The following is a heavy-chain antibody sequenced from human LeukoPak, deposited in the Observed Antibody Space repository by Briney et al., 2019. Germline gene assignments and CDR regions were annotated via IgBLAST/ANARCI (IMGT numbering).Heavy chain of an antibody. CDR2: INHSGST. CDR1: GGSFSGYY. V-gene: IGHV4-34*01. D-gene: IGHD5-12*01. CDR3: ARSRGYSGYDAFDY. Sequence: SETLSLTCAVYGGSFSGYYWSWIRQPPGKGLEWIGEINHSGSTNYNPSLKSRVTISVDTSKNQFSLKLSSVTAADTAVYYCARSRGYSGYDAFDYWGQGTLVTVSS. J-gene: IGHJ4*02.